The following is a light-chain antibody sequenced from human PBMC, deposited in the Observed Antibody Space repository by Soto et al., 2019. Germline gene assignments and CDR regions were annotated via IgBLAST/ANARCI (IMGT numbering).Light chain of an antibody. CDR3: HQYYNRPWT. J-gene: IGKJ1*01. CDR1: QRVSSS. V-gene: IGKV3-15*01. CDR2: GAS. Sequence: EIVMTQSPDTLSVSPGERASIACRASQRVSSSLAWYQQKPGQAPRLLIFGASTRATGIPARFSGSGSGTEFTLNISSLQSEDFVLYYCHQYYNRPWTFGQGTKVEIK.